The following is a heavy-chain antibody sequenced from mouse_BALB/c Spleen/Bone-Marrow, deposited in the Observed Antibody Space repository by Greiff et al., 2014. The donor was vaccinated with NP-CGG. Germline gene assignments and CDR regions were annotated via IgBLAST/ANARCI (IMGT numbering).Heavy chain of an antibody. CDR3: ARVSYDSTSAY. D-gene: IGHD2-5*01. V-gene: IGHV1-87*01. CDR2: IYPGDGDT. Sequence: SGAELARPGASVKLSCKASGYTFTGYWMQWVKQRPGQGLEWIGIIYPGDGDTRYTQKFKGKATLTADKSSSTAYMQLRNLASEDSAVYYCARVSYDSTSAYWGQGTTLTVSS. J-gene: IGHJ2*01. CDR1: GYTFTGYW.